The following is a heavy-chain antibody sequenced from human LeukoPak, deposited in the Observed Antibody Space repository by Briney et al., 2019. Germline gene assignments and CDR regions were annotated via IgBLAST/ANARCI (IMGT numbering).Heavy chain of an antibody. D-gene: IGHD6-13*01. Sequence: PSETLSLTCSVSGESISSYYWSWIRQSAGKGLEWIGRIYTSGSTNYNPSLRSRVAMSVDTSKNQFSLKLSSVTAADTAVYYCARGASIAAAGPKQDAFDIWGQGTMVTVSS. V-gene: IGHV4-4*07. CDR1: GESISSYY. CDR3: ARGASIAAAGPKQDAFDI. J-gene: IGHJ3*02. CDR2: IYTSGST.